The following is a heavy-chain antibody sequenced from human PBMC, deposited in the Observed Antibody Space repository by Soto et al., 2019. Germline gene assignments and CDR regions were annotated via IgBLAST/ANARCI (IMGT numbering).Heavy chain of an antibody. V-gene: IGHV4-38-2*02. D-gene: IGHD1-26*01. CDR1: DSSISSDYY. CDR2: IYRSGST. CDR3: PRVPRSGNYFLDY. Sequence: SETLSLTCTVSDSSISSDYYWGWIRQPPGKGLEWIGNIYRSGSTYYSPSLKSRVTISVDTSKNQFSLKVTSVTAADTALYYCPRVPRSGNYFLDYWGQGTLVTVSS. J-gene: IGHJ4*02.